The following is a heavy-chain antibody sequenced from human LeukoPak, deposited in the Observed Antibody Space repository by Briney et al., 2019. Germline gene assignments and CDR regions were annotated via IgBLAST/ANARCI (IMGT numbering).Heavy chain of an antibody. CDR3: ARDGMSGGRWGGSDAFDI. V-gene: IGHV1-2*06. D-gene: IGHD2-15*01. CDR2: INPNRGGT. Sequence: ASVKVFFKASRYTFTVYYMHGVRQAPGQGLEWVGRINPNRGGTNYAQKFQGRVTRTTDTSISTAYMELSRLRSDDTAVYYCARDGMSGGRWGGSDAFDIWGQGTMVTVSS. CDR1: RYTFTVYY. J-gene: IGHJ3*02.